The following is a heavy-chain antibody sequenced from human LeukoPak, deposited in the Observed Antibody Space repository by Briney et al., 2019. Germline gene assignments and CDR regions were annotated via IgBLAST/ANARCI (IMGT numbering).Heavy chain of an antibody. CDR1: GFSFSLYS. Sequence: GGSLRLSCAASGFSFSLYSMNWVRQAPGKGLEWVSTIIETGASPYYADSVRGRFTVSRDSSKNMFYLQMNSLRAEDTAIYYCARRGAGSGGLDYWGQGTLVTVSS. CDR3: ARRGAGSGGLDY. J-gene: IGHJ4*02. CDR2: IIETGASP. V-gene: IGHV3-23*01. D-gene: IGHD6-19*01.